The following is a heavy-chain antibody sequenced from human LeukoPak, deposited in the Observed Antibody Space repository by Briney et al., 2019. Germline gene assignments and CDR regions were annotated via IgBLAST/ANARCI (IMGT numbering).Heavy chain of an antibody. J-gene: IGHJ6*03. Sequence: GGSLRLSCAASGFIFSGSDMSWVRQAPGKGLEWASTISDGGGSGYYADSVKGRFTISRDNAKNSLSLQMNSLRAEDTAVYYCARARIAARNYYYYYMDVWGKGTTVTVSS. V-gene: IGHV3-23*01. CDR2: ISDGGGSG. D-gene: IGHD6-6*01. CDR1: GFIFSGSD. CDR3: ARARIAARNYYYYYMDV.